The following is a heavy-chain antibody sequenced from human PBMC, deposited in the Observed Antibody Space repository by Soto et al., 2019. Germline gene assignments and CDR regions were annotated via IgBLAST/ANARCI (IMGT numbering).Heavy chain of an antibody. V-gene: IGHV4-34*01. CDR2: INHSGST. Sequence: SETLSLTCAVYGGSFSGYYWSWIRQPPGKGLEWIGEINHSGSTNYNPSLKSRVTISVDTSKNQFSLKLSSVTAADTAVYYCARAGLPRITIFGVPRNYYYYMDVWGKGTTVTVSS. CDR3: ARAGLPRITIFGVPRNYYYYMDV. CDR1: GGSFSGYY. D-gene: IGHD3-3*01. J-gene: IGHJ6*03.